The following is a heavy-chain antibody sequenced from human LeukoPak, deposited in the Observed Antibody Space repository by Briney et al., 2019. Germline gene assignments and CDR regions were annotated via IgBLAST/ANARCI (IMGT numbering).Heavy chain of an antibody. CDR1: GDSMTSHS. J-gene: IGHJ2*01. D-gene: IGHD2-21*01. V-gene: IGHV4-59*11. CDR3: TRDAHRNNWYFDI. CDR2: VFYSGVT. Sequence: SETLSLTCKVSGDSMTSHSWTWIRQSPGKSLEWIGYVFYSGVTDYNPSLKSRVTISIDTSKLQFSLRLTSVTVADTAVYYCTRDAHRNNWYFDIWGRGTLVTVSS.